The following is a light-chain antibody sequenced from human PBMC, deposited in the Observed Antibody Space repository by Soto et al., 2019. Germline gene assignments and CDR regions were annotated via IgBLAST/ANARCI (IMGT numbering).Light chain of an antibody. Sequence: DIVLTQSPVTLFLSPGERATLSCRASQIVSNNYLAWYQQKPGQAPRLLIYGASNRATGIPDRFSGSGSGTEFTLTISSLQSEDFAVYYCQQYNNWPPITSGQGTRLEIK. V-gene: IGKV3D-15*01. CDR1: QIVSNN. J-gene: IGKJ5*01. CDR3: QQYNNWPPIT. CDR2: GAS.